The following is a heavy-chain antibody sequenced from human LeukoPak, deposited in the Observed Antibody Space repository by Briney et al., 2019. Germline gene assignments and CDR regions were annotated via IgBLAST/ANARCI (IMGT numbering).Heavy chain of an antibody. CDR1: GGSFSGYY. J-gene: IGHJ5*02. D-gene: IGHD6-19*01. Sequence: SETLSLTCAVYGGSFSGYYWSWIRQPPGKGLEWIGEINHIGSTNYNPSLKSRVTISVDTSKNQFSLKLSSVTAADTAVYYCARGPLTYSSGWFNWFDPWGQGTLVTVSS. CDR3: ARGPLTYSSGWFNWFDP. CDR2: INHIGST. V-gene: IGHV4-34*01.